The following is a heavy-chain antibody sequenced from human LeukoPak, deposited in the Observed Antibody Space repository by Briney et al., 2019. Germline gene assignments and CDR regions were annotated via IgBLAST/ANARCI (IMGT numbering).Heavy chain of an antibody. V-gene: IGHV4-39*07. Sequence: PSETLSLTCTVSGGSISSSSYYWGWIRQPPGKGLEWIGSIYHSGSTYYNPSLKSRVTISVDTSKNQFSLKLSSVTAADTAVYYCARARLGVFDYWGQGTLVTVSS. J-gene: IGHJ4*02. D-gene: IGHD7-27*01. CDR2: IYHSGST. CDR3: ARARLGVFDY. CDR1: GGSISSSSYY.